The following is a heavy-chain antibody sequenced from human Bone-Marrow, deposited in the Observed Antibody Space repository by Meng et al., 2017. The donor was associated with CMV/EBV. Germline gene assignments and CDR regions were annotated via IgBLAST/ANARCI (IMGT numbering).Heavy chain of an antibody. J-gene: IGHJ3*02. CDR1: GFTFSSYW. Sequence: GESLKISCAASGFTFSSYWMSWVRQAPGKGLEWVANIKQDGSEKYYVDSVKGRFTISRDNAKNSLYLQMNSLRAEDTAVYYCVKTLWSGYSIDAFDIWGQGTMVTVSS. CDR2: IKQDGSEK. V-gene: IGHV3-7*01. D-gene: IGHD3-3*01. CDR3: VKTLWSGYSIDAFDI.